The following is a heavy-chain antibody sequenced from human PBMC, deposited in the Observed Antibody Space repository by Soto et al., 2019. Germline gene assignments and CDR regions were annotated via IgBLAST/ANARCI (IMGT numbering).Heavy chain of an antibody. V-gene: IGHV1-2*04. CDR2: INPNSGGT. CDR3: ARASYSSSWYDAGYYYYGMDV. Sequence: ASVKVSCKASGYTFTGYYMHWVRQAPGQGLEWMGWINPNSGGTNYAQRFQGWVTMTRDTSISTAYMELSRLRSDDTAVYYCARASYSSSWYDAGYYYYGMDVWGQGTTVTVS. CDR1: GYTFTGYY. J-gene: IGHJ6*02. D-gene: IGHD6-13*01.